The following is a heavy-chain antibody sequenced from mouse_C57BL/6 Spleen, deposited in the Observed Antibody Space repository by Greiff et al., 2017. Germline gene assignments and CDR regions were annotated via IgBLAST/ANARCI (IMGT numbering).Heavy chain of an antibody. V-gene: IGHV1-52*01. CDR3: ARAYGNLYYAMDY. CDR2: IDPSDSET. J-gene: IGHJ4*01. CDR1: GYTFTSYW. Sequence: VQLQQSGAELVRPGSSVKLSCKASGYTFTSYWMHWVKQRPIQGLEWIGNIDPSDSETHYNQKFKDKATLTVDKSSSTAYMQLSSLTSEDSAVYYCARAYGNLYYAMDYWGQGTSVTVSS. D-gene: IGHD2-1*01.